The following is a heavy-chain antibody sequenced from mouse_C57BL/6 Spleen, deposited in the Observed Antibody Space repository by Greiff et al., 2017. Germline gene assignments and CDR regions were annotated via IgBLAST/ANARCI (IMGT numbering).Heavy chain of an antibody. J-gene: IGHJ3*01. CDR3: ARYYYGGFAY. CDR2: INPNNGGT. Sequence: EVQLQQSGPELVKPGASVKIPCKASGYTFTDYNMDWVKQSRGKSLEWIGDINPNNGGTIYNQKFKGKATLTVDKSSSTAYMELRSLTSDDTAVYYCARYYYGGFAYWGQGTLVTVSA. D-gene: IGHD1-1*01. V-gene: IGHV1-18*01. CDR1: GYTFTDYN.